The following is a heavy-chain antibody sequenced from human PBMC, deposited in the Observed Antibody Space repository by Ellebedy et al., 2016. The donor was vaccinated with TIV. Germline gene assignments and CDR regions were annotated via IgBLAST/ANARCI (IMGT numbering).Heavy chain of an antibody. V-gene: IGHV3-23*01. CDR1: GFTFSGYA. Sequence: GESLKISCTASGFTFSGYAMSWVRQAPGKGLEWVSGISGSGGSTHYADSVKDRFTISRDNSKNTLYLQMNSLRAEDTTIYYCAKDLGAVTAFDYWGQGTLVTVSS. D-gene: IGHD2-21*02. J-gene: IGHJ4*02. CDR3: AKDLGAVTAFDY. CDR2: ISGSGGST.